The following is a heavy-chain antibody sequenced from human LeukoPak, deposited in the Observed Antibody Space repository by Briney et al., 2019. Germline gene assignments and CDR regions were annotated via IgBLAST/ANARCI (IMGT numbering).Heavy chain of an antibody. CDR2: IFPGDSDT. CDR1: GYSFISYW. Sequence: GESLKISCKGSGYSFISYWIGWVRQMPGKGLEWMGIIFPGDSDTRYSPSFQGQVTIPADRSISTAYLQWSSLKASDTAMYYCARTILYSGSPDAFDIWGQGTMVAVSS. V-gene: IGHV5-51*01. J-gene: IGHJ3*02. D-gene: IGHD1-26*01. CDR3: ARTILYSGSPDAFDI.